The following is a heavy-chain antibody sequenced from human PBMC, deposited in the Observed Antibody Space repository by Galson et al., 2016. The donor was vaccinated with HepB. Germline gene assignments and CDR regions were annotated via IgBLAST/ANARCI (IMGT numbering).Heavy chain of an antibody. J-gene: IGHJ6*02. CDR1: GASISGYY. V-gene: IGHV4-59*01. D-gene: IGHD6-19*01. CDR2: IYYSGRT. CDR3: ARDDSGGWYGFHYGMDV. Sequence: SDPLSLTCTVSGASISGYYLRWIRQPPGKGLEWIGYIYYSGRTNYNPSLQSRVTISVDTSKNQFSLKLSSVTAADTAVYFCARDDSGGWYGFHYGMDVWGQGTTVTVSS.